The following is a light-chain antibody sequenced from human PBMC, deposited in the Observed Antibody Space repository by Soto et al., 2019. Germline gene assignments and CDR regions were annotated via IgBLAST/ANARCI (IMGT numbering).Light chain of an antibody. Sequence: DIQMTQSPSSLCASVGDRVTITCRASQTISIFLNWYQHKPGKPPTLLIYTASSLQSGVPSRFSGSGSGTDFTLTISSLQPEDFATYYCQQSYSTSWTFGQGTKVDI. CDR2: TAS. CDR3: QQSYSTSWT. J-gene: IGKJ1*01. V-gene: IGKV1-39*01. CDR1: QTISIF.